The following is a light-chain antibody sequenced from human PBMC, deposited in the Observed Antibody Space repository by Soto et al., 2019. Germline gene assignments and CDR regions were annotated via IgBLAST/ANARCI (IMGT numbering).Light chain of an antibody. J-gene: IGKJ2*01. Sequence: DIQMTQSPSSLSASVGDRVTITCQASQDIKNFLNWYQQRPGKAPKILIYDASDLETGVPSRFSGSGSGTDFTLTITNLQPEDIATYYCQQYDNLPPYTFGQGTKLEIK. CDR1: QDIKNF. V-gene: IGKV1-33*01. CDR3: QQYDNLPPYT. CDR2: DAS.